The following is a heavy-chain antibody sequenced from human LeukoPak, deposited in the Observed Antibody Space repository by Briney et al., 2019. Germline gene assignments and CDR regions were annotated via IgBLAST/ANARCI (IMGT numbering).Heavy chain of an antibody. Sequence: GGSLRLSCTASGFTFSDFHMSWIRQAPGKGLEWVSHISGSGYALPHPGSVKGRCTISRANAKNSLYLQMHSLRLENEATYYCARLSGTYSRGGDHWGQGTLVTVSS. CDR3: ARLSGTYSRGGDH. CDR1: GFTFSDFH. CDR2: ISGSGYAL. J-gene: IGHJ4*02. D-gene: IGHD1-26*01. V-gene: IGHV3-11*01.